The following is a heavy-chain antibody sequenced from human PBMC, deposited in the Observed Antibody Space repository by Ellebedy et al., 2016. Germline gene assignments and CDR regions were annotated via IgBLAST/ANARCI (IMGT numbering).Heavy chain of an antibody. CDR3: ARVPAEEVTIAARRSDEVSYYFGMDV. CDR2: IIPILGIA. CDR1: GGTFSSYA. Sequence: ASVKVSCKASGGTFSSYAISWVRQAPGQGLEWMGRIIPILGIANYAQKFQGRVTITADKFTSTAYMELSSLRSGDTAVYYCARVPAEEVTIAARRSDEVSYYFGMDVWGQGTTVTVSS. V-gene: IGHV1-69*04. J-gene: IGHJ6*02. D-gene: IGHD6-6*01.